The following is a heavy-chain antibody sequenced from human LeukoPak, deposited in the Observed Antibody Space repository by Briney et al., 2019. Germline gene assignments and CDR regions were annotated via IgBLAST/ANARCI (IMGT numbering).Heavy chain of an antibody. Sequence: SETLSLTCAVYGGSFSGYYWSWIRQPPGKGLEWIGEIYHSGSTNYNPSLKSRVTISVDKSKNQFSLKLSSVTAADTAVYYCARRTLGYYYDSSGYPFDYWGQGTLVTVSS. D-gene: IGHD3-22*01. CDR1: GGSFSGYY. CDR2: IYHSGST. J-gene: IGHJ4*02. CDR3: ARRTLGYYYDSSGYPFDY. V-gene: IGHV4-34*01.